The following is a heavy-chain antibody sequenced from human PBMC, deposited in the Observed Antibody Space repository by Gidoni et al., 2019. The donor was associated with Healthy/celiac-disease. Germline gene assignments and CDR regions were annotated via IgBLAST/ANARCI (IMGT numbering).Heavy chain of an antibody. J-gene: IGHJ4*02. Sequence: EVQLVESGGGVVQPGRSLRRSCAASGFTFDDYAMHWVRQAPGKGLEWVSGISCNSGSIGYADSVKVRFTISRDNAQNSLYLQMNSLRAEDTALYYCAKDPSAVAGPYYFDYWGQGTLVTVSS. CDR1: GFTFDDYA. D-gene: IGHD6-19*01. V-gene: IGHV3-9*01. CDR2: ISCNSGSI. CDR3: AKDPSAVAGPYYFDY.